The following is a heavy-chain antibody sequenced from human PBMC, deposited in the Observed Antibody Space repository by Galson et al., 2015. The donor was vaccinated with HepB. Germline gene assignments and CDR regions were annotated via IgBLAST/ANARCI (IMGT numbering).Heavy chain of an antibody. V-gene: IGHV6-1*01. CDR3: ARGAGSEWLLEYFQH. CDR2: TYYRSKWYN. Sequence: CAISGDSVSSNSAAWNWTRQSPSRGLEWLGRTYYRSKWYNDYAVSVKSRITINPDTSKNQFSLNLNSVTAADTAVYYCARGAGSEWLLEYFQHWGQGTLVTVSS. D-gene: IGHD3-3*01. J-gene: IGHJ1*01. CDR1: GDSVSSNSAA.